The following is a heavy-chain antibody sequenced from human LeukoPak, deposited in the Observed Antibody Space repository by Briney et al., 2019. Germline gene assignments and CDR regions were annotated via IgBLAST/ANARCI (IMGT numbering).Heavy chain of an antibody. D-gene: IGHD6-19*01. V-gene: IGHV4-4*02. CDR3: ARDLGSSGWYGYFDY. CDR1: GGSISSSNW. Sequence: PSETLSLTCAVSGGSISSSNWWSWVRQPPGKGLEWIGEIYHSGSTNYNPSLKSRVTISVDKSKNQFSLKLSSVTAADTAVYYCARDLGSSGWYGYFDYWGQGTLVTVSS. CDR2: IYHSGST. J-gene: IGHJ4*02.